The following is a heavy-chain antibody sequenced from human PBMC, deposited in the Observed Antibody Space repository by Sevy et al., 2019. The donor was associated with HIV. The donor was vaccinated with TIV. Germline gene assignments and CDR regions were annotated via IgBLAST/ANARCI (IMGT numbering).Heavy chain of an antibody. CDR1: GYTFTGYY. Sequence: ASVKVSCKASGYTFTGYYMHWVRQAPGQGLEWMGWINPNTGGTNYAQKFQGWVTMTRDTSITPAYMELSRLRSDDTALYYCTRDRTYSSGWLGNYYYDMDVWGQGTTVTVSS. CDR3: TRDRTYSSGWLGNYYYDMDV. CDR2: INPNTGGT. V-gene: IGHV1-2*04. J-gene: IGHJ6*02. D-gene: IGHD6-19*01.